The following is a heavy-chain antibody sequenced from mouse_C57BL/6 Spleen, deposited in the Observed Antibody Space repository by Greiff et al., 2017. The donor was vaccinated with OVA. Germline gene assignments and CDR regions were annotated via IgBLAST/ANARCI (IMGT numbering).Heavy chain of an antibody. J-gene: IGHJ2*01. CDR1: GFNIKDYY. Sequence: DVQLQESGAELVKPGASVKLSCTASGFNIKDYYMHWVKQRTEQGLEWIGRIDPEDGETKYAPKFQGKATITADTSSNTAYLQLSSLTSEDTAVYYCARGITTVVATGYFDYWGQGTTLTVSS. V-gene: IGHV14-2*01. CDR3: ARGITTVVATGYFDY. CDR2: IDPEDGET. D-gene: IGHD1-1*01.